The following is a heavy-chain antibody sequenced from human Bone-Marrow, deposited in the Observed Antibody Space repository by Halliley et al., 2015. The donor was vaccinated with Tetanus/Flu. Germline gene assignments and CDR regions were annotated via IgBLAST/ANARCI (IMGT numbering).Heavy chain of an antibody. D-gene: IGHD1-26*01. CDR2: IFDSGTT. CDR3: ARDYGSYYRYFDY. Sequence: TLSLTCTVFGGSISSGGYSWNWIRQRPGEGLEWIGLIFDSGTTYYNPSLESRLTISVDRSKNRVSLKVTSVTAADTAAYFCARDYGSYYRYFDYWGRGTLVTVSS. J-gene: IGHJ4*02. CDR1: GGSISSGGYS. V-gene: IGHV4-31*03.